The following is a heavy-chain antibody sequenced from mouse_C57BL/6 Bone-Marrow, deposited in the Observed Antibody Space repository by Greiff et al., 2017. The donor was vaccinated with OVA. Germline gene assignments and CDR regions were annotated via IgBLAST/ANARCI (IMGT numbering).Heavy chain of an antibody. Sequence: VKLQESGPELVKPGASAKLSCKASGYTFTSYDINWVKQRPGQGLDWIGWIYPRDGSTTYNEKFKGKATLTVDTSASTAYMELHSLTSEDSAVYVCASPSYYGSTYRYFDVWGTGTTVTVSS. V-gene: IGHV1-85*01. J-gene: IGHJ1*03. D-gene: IGHD1-1*01. CDR2: IYPRDGST. CDR1: GYTFTSYD. CDR3: ASPSYYGSTYRYFDV.